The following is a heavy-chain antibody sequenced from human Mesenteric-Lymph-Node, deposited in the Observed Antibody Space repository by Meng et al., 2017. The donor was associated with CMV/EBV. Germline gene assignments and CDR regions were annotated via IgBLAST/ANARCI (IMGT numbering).Heavy chain of an antibody. D-gene: IGHD3-3*01. V-gene: IGHV3-11*01. J-gene: IGHJ4*02. CDR3: ARTPHDFWSGYYFDY. CDR1: GLTFSDYY. Sequence: SLKISCAASGLTFSDYYMSWIRPTPGKGLEWVSYISSSGSTIYYADSVKGRFPISRDNAKNTLYLEMNSLRAEVTAVYYCARTPHDFWSGYYFDYWGQGTLVTVSS. CDR2: ISSSGSTI.